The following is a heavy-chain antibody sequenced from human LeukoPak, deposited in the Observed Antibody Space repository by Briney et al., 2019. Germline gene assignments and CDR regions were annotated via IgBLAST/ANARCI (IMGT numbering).Heavy chain of an antibody. J-gene: IGHJ4*02. CDR1: GFTFSSYG. D-gene: IGHD3-3*01. CDR3: ANSRSAYYFDY. CDR2: ISYDGSNK. Sequence: PGGSLRLSCAASGFTFSSYGMHWVRQAPGKGLEWVAVISYDGSNKYYADPVKGRFTISRDNSKNTLYLQMNSLRAEDTAVYYCANSRSAYYFDYWGQGTLVTVSS. V-gene: IGHV3-30*18.